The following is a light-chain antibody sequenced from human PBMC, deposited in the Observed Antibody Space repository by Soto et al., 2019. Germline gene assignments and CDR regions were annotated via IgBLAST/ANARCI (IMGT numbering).Light chain of an antibody. Sequence: EIVLTQSPATLSLSPGERATLSCRASQSVSTYLGWFQQKPGQAPRLLIYDASNRATGIPARFSGSGSATDFTLNISSLEPEDSAVYYCQQRANWVTFGQGTRLEIK. CDR1: QSVSTY. CDR2: DAS. V-gene: IGKV3-11*01. J-gene: IGKJ5*01. CDR3: QQRANWVT.